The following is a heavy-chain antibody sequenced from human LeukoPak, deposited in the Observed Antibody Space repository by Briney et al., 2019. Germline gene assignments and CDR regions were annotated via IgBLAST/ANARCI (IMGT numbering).Heavy chain of an antibody. Sequence: SQTLSLTCAISGDSVSSNSAAWNWIRQSPSRGLEWLGRTYYRSKWYNDYAVSVKSRITINPDTSKNQFSLKLSSVTAADTAVYYCARGRRITIFGVVIGGYYFDYWGQGTLVTVSS. CDR3: ARGRRITIFGVVIGGYYFDY. J-gene: IGHJ4*02. D-gene: IGHD3-3*01. V-gene: IGHV6-1*01. CDR2: TYYRSKWYN. CDR1: GDSVSSNSAA.